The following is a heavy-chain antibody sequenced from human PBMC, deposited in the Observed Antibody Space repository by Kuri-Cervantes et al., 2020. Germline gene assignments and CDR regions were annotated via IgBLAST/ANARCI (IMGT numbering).Heavy chain of an antibody. CDR2: INHSGST. D-gene: IGHD4-17*01. V-gene: IGHV4-34*01. CDR1: GGSFSGYY. Sequence: SETLSLTCAVYGGSFSGYYWSWIRRPPGKGLEWIGEINHSGSTYYNPSLKSRVTISVDTSKNQFSLKLSSVTAADTAVYYCARDLFIYGDYFGWGQGTLVTVSS. CDR3: ARDLFIYGDYFG. J-gene: IGHJ4*02.